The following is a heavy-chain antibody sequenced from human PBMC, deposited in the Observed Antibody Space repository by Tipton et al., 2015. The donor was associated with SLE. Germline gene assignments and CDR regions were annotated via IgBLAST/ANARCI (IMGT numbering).Heavy chain of an antibody. CDR2: IKIKTDGGTT. CDR1: GFTFSNAW. D-gene: IGHD3-9*01. V-gene: IGHV3-15*01. Sequence: GSLRLSCAASGFTFSNAWMSWVRQAPGKGLEWVGRIKIKTDGGTTDHAAPVKGRFTISRDDSKNTLYLQMNSLRAEDTAVYFCARAGYDVFTGYQRGYFDYWGQGTLVTVSS. CDR3: ARAGYDVFTGYQRGYFDY. J-gene: IGHJ4*02.